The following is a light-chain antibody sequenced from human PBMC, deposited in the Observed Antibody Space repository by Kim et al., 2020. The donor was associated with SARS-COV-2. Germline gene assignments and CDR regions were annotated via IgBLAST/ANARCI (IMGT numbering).Light chain of an antibody. CDR1: QSVSSY. CDR3: QQRSNWPLT. CDR2: DAS. Sequence: LSPGEEASPSCRASQSVSSYIAWYQQKPGQAPRLLIYDASNRATGIPARFSGSGSGTDFTLTISSLEPEDFAVYYCQQRSNWPLTFGGGTQVDIK. V-gene: IGKV3-11*01. J-gene: IGKJ4*01.